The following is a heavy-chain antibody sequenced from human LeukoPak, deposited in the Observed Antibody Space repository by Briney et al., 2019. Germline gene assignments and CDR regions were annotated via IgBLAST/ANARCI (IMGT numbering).Heavy chain of an antibody. CDR2: IYYSGST. J-gene: IGHJ6*02. Sequence: PSQTLSLTCTVSGGSISSGGYYWSWIRQHPGKGLEWIGYIYYSGSTYYNPSLKSRVTISVDTSKNQFSLKLSSVTAADTAVYYCARGPAERLIVVAPDYGMDVWGQGTTVTVSS. V-gene: IGHV4-31*03. CDR3: ARGPAERLIVVAPDYGMDV. D-gene: IGHD2-15*01. CDR1: GGSISSGGYY.